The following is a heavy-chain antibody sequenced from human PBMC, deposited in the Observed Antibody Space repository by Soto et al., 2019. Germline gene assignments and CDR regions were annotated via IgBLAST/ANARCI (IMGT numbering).Heavy chain of an antibody. CDR3: ARGPPLGF. CDR2: IYHSVST. J-gene: IGHJ4*02. CDR1: GGSISSGGYS. V-gene: IGHV4-30-2*01. Sequence: PSETLSLTCAVSGGSISSGGYSWSWIRQPPGKGLECIGYIYHSVSTYYNPSLKSRVTISVDRSKNQFSLKLSSVTAADTAVYYCARGPPLGFWGQGTLVTVS.